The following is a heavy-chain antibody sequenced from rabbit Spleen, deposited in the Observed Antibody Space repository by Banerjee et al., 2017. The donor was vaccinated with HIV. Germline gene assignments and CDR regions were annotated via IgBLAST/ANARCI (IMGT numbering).Heavy chain of an antibody. CDR1: GFDFSSYS. CDR2: IYTGRGSS. J-gene: IGHJ6*01. CDR3: ARYYIFYGMDL. V-gene: IGHV1S7*01. D-gene: IGHD4-1*01. Sequence: QSLEESGGGLVKPGGSLTLSCKTSGFDFSSYSMSWVRQAPGKGLEWIGAIYTGRGSSDYANWVNGRFTISSDNAQYTVDLQMHSLTAADTATYFCARYYIFYGMDLWGQGTLVTVS.